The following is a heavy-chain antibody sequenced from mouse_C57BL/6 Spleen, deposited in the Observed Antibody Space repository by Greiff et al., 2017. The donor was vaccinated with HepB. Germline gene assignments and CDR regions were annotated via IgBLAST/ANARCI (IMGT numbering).Heavy chain of an antibody. CDR3: ARSPITAPVALGAMDY. D-gene: IGHD1-1*01. CDR1: GFSLTSYG. Sequence: QVQLQQSGPGLVQPSQSLSITCTASGFSLTSYGVHWVRQSPGKGLEWLGVIWSGGSTDYNAAFISRLSISKDNSKSQVFFKMNSLQADDTAIYYCARSPITAPVALGAMDYWGQGTSVTVSS. J-gene: IGHJ4*01. CDR2: IWSGGST. V-gene: IGHV2-2*01.